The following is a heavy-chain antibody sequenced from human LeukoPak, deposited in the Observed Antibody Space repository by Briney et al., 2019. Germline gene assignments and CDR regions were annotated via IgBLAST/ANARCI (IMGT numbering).Heavy chain of an antibody. CDR1: GGIFSSYA. Sequence: SVKVSCKASGGIFSSYAISWVRQAPGQGLEWMGGIIPIFGTANYAQKFQGRATITADESTSTAYMELSSLRSEDTAVYYCARHRLHRVYYDSSGYYHDAFDIWGQGTMVTVSS. J-gene: IGHJ3*02. CDR2: IIPIFGTA. D-gene: IGHD3-22*01. V-gene: IGHV1-69*13. CDR3: ARHRLHRVYYDSSGYYHDAFDI.